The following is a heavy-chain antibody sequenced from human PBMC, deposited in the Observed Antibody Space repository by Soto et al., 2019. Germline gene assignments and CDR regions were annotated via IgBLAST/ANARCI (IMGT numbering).Heavy chain of an antibody. CDR3: ARGEQYSGRIFDY. D-gene: IGHD1-26*01. V-gene: IGHV6-1*01. CDR2: SYYRSKWYY. J-gene: IGHJ4*01. Sequence: SQTLSLTCAITGDSVSSNSAGWSWVRQSPSRGLEWLGRSYYRSKWYYEYAVSVRGRITINPDTSKNQYSLQLNSVTPEDTAVYFCARGEQYSGRIFDYWGQGTLVTVSS. CDR1: GDSVSSNSAG.